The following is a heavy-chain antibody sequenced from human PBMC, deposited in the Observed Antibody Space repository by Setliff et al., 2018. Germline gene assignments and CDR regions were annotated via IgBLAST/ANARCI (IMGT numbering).Heavy chain of an antibody. J-gene: IGHJ4*02. CDR3: ATEKFPGDWGDY. CDR1: GYTFTSYY. CDR2: INPSGGST. Sequence: VASVKVSCKASGYTFTSYYLHWVRQAPGQGLEWMGIINPSGGSTSYAQKFQGRVTMTRDTSTSTVYMELSSLRSEDTAVYYCATEKFPGDWGDYWGQGTLVTVSS. V-gene: IGHV1-46*01. D-gene: IGHD2-21*01.